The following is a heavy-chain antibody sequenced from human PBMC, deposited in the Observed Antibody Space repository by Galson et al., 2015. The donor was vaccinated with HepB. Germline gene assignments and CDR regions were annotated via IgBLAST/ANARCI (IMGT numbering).Heavy chain of an antibody. Sequence: SLRLSCAASGLTFSSHAMSWVRQAPEKGLEWVSTVTGPSGSTYYADSVKGRFAISRDNSKNTLFLQMNSLRAEDTAVYYCARDPSYCSSTSCYYLYYYMDVWGKGTTVAVSS. CDR2: VTGPSGST. D-gene: IGHD2-2*01. CDR3: ARDPSYCSSTSCYYLYYYMDV. V-gene: IGHV3-23*01. J-gene: IGHJ6*03. CDR1: GLTFSSHA.